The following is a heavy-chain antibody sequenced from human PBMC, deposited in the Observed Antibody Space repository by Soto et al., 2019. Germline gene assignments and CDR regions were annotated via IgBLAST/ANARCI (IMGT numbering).Heavy chain of an antibody. CDR2: IHYSGST. V-gene: IGHV4-59*08. D-gene: IGHD6-19*01. CDR3: ARLTGGWYSY. Sequence: SETLSLTCTVAGVTIISYYSSWIRQPPGKGLEWIGYIHYSGSTNYNPSLKSRVTISVDTSKNQFSLKLSSVTAADTAVYYCARLTGGWYSYWGQGTQVTVSS. J-gene: IGHJ4*02. CDR1: GVTIISYY.